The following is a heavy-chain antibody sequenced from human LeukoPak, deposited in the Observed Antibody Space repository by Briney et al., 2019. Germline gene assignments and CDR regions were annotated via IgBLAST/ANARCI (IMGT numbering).Heavy chain of an antibody. CDR3: ARAQDDDYGGNSDGWFDP. CDR2: INPNSGGT. Sequence: GASVKVSCKASGYTFTGYYMHWVRQAPGQGLEWMGWINPNSGGTNYAQKFQGWVTMTRDTSISTAYMELSRLRSDDTAVYYCARAQDDDYGGNSDGWFDPWGQGTLVTVSS. J-gene: IGHJ5*01. D-gene: IGHD4-23*01. V-gene: IGHV1-2*04. CDR1: GYTFTGYY.